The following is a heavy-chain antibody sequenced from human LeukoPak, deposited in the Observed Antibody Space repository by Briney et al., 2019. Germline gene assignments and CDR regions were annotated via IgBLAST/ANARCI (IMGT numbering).Heavy chain of an antibody. CDR2: LNTDGSNT. CDR1: GFTFSTYW. D-gene: IGHD3-22*01. V-gene: IGHV3-74*01. Sequence: GGSLRLSCAASGFTFSTYWIHWVRQAPGKGLVWVSRLNTDGSNTFYADSVKGRFTISRDNAKNTLYLQMDSLRAEDTAVYYCARDLPISTSSGYYLDSWGQGTLVTVSS. CDR3: ARDLPISTSSGYYLDS. J-gene: IGHJ4*02.